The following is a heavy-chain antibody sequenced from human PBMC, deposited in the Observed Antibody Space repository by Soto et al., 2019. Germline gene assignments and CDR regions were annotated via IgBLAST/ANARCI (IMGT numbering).Heavy chain of an antibody. CDR3: ASMDSSGPSYGMDV. Sequence: PGESLKISCKGSGYSFTSYWISWVRQMPGKGLEWMGRIDPSDSYTNYSPSFQGHVTISADKSISTAYLQWSSLKASDTAMYYCASMDSSGPSYGMDVWGQGPTVTVTS. CDR1: GYSFTSYW. V-gene: IGHV5-10-1*01. CDR2: IDPSDSYT. J-gene: IGHJ6*02. D-gene: IGHD3-22*01.